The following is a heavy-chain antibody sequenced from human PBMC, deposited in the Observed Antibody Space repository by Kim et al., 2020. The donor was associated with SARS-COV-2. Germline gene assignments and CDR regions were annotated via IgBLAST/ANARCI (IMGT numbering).Heavy chain of an antibody. D-gene: IGHD5-18*01. J-gene: IGHJ3*01. CDR1: GFTFVDSA. Sequence: SLRLSRAASGFTFVDSAMHWVRQAPGKGLEWVSGISWNSGSVAYADSVKGRVTISRDSAKNSLYLQMNSLRVEDTALYYCAKPHGYNYGPGPSALEVWGQGTMVLVSS. V-gene: IGHV3-9*01. CDR3: AKPHGYNYGPGPSALEV. CDR2: ISWNSGSV.